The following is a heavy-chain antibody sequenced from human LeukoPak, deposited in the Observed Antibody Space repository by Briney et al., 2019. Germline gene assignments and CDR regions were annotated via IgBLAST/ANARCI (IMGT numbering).Heavy chain of an antibody. Sequence: GEPLRLSCAASGFTFTTYWMAWVRQFPGKGLEWVANINQDGTEKYSVDSVKGRFTISRDNAKNSPYLQMNSLIVEDTAIYYCVKVAKYYYGSETYYFFEHWGQGTPVTASS. D-gene: IGHD3-10*01. CDR3: VKVAKYYYGSETYYFFEH. J-gene: IGHJ4*02. CDR2: INQDGTEK. V-gene: IGHV3-7*01. CDR1: GFTFTTYW.